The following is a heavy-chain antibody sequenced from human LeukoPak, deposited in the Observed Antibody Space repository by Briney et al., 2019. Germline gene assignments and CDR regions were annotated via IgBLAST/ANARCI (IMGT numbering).Heavy chain of an antibody. CDR3: ARDRPYFDY. CDR2: TSYGGGRT. CDR1: GFTFSSYA. V-gene: IGHV3-23*01. Sequence: TGGSLRLSCAASGFTFSSYAMSWVRQAPGKGLEWVSTTSYGGGRTYYADSVKGRFTISRDNSKNTLYLQMNSLRAEDTAVYYCARDRPYFDYWGQGTLVTVSS. J-gene: IGHJ4*02.